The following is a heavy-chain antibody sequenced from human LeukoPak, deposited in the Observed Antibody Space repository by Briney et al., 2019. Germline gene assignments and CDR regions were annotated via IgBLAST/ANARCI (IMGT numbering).Heavy chain of an antibody. CDR1: GFTFSSYA. Sequence: GGSLRLSCAASGFTFSSYAMNWVRQAPGKGLEWVSTISGTGSSTYYADSAKGRFTISRDNSKDTLFLQLNSLTAADTAMYFCAKASVAVPQYCNSWGQGTLVTVSS. CDR2: ISGTGSST. V-gene: IGHV3-23*01. CDR3: AKASVAVPQYCNS. D-gene: IGHD2/OR15-2a*01. J-gene: IGHJ5*02.